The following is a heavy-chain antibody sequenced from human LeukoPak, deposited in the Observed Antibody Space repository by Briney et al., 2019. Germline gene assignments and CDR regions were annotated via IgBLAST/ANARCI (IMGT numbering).Heavy chain of an antibody. CDR2: ISAYNGNT. J-gene: IGHJ4*02. CDR1: GYTFTSYG. V-gene: IGHV1-18*01. Sequence: ASVKVSCKASGYTFTSYGISWVRQAPGQGLEWMGWISAYNGNTNYAQKLQGRVTMTTDTSTSTAYMELSSLRSEDTAVYYCSRGPLYYDSSGNFDYWGQGTLVTVSS. CDR3: SRGPLYYDSSGNFDY. D-gene: IGHD3-22*01.